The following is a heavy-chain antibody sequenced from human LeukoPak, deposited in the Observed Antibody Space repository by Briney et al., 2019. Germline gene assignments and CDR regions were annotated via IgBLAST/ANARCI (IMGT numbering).Heavy chain of an antibody. V-gene: IGHV4-34*01. CDR3: ARERSGSEIFARSFDI. D-gene: IGHD3-3*01. CDR2: INHSGST. J-gene: IGHJ3*02. CDR1: GGSFSGYY. Sequence: SETLSLTCAVYGGSFSGYYWSWIRQPPGKGLEWIGEINHSGSTNYNPSLKSRITISVDMYKNQFSLKLSSVTAADTAVYYCARERSGSEIFARSFDIWGQGTMVTVSS.